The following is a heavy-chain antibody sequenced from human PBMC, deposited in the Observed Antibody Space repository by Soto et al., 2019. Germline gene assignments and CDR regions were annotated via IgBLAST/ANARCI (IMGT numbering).Heavy chain of an antibody. J-gene: IGHJ6*01. CDR1: GYTFTGYY. CDR2: VSPLCGGT. Sequence: QVQLVQSGPDVKKPGASVRVSCKASGYTFTGYYIHWVRQAPGQGLEWMGWVSPLCGGTNLAQRFQGRGTLTRATSINTAYLELSSLRSGDTALYFCAREFDSGHCGLDLLGQGTTVAFSS. V-gene: IGHV1-2*02. CDR3: AREFDSGHCGLDL. D-gene: IGHD2-15*01.